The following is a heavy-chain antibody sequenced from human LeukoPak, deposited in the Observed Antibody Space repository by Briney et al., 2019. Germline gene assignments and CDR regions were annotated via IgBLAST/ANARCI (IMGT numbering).Heavy chain of an antibody. CDR2: ISYIGST. Sequence: SETLSLTCAVSADSFSSHYWTWIRQPPGKGLEWIGYISYIGSTNYNPSLKSRVTISIDTSKNNFSLKLSSVTAAVTAVYYCARDLVTVTKGFDIWGQGTMVSVSS. V-gene: IGHV4-59*11. CDR1: ADSFSSHY. D-gene: IGHD4-17*01. CDR3: ARDLVTVTKGFDI. J-gene: IGHJ3*02.